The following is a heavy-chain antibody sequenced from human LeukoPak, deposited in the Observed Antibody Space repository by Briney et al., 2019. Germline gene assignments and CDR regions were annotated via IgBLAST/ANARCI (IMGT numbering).Heavy chain of an antibody. Sequence: GGSLRLSCAASGFTFSSYSMNWVRQAPGKGLEWVAVIWYDGSNKYYADSVKGRFTISRDNSKNTLYLQMNSLRAEDTAVYYCARDPGGSSSHYFDYWGQGTLVTVSS. CDR1: GFTFSSYS. V-gene: IGHV3-33*08. D-gene: IGHD6-6*01. CDR3: ARDPGGSSSHYFDY. J-gene: IGHJ4*02. CDR2: IWYDGSNK.